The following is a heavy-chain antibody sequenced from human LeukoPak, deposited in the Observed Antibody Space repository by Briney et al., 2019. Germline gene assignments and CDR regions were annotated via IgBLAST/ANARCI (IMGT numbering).Heavy chain of an antibody. D-gene: IGHD3-9*01. Sequence: GGSLRLSCAASGFTFSSSGIHWVRQAPGKGLEWVSTVSQDGSKRYYGDSVKGRFIISRDNSRNTVYLQMNRLRAEDTAVYYCARGHYDILSDSLNQVDYWGQGNLVTVSS. J-gene: IGHJ4*02. CDR3: ARGHYDILSDSLNQVDY. CDR2: VSQDGSKR. CDR1: GFTFSSSG. V-gene: IGHV3-30*03.